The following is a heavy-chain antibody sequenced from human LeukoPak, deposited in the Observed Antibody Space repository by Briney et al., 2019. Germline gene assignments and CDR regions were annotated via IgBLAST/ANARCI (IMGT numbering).Heavy chain of an antibody. J-gene: IGHJ2*01. V-gene: IGHV4-34*01. CDR3: ARESDCSSTSCYILHWYFDL. D-gene: IGHD2-2*02. Sequence: SETLSLTCAVYGGSFSGYYWSWIRQPPGKGLEWIGEINHSGSTNYNPSLKSRVTISVDTSKNQFSLKLSSVTAADTAVYYCARESDCSSTSCYILHWYFDLWGRGTLVTVSS. CDR2: INHSGST. CDR1: GGSFSGYY.